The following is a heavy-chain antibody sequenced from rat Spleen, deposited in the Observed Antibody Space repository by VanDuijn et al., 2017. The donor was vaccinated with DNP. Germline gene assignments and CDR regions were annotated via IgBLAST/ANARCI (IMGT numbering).Heavy chain of an antibody. V-gene: IGHV5-27*01. CDR3: TTPNA. D-gene: IGHD3-2*01. Sequence: EVQLVESGGGLVQPGRSLKLSCAASGFTFSKYDMAWVRQAPTKGLEWVASISPSGGSTYYRDSVKGRFTVSRDNAKSSLYLQMDSLRSEDTATYYCTTPNAWGQGTSVTVSS. CDR2: ISPSGGST. J-gene: IGHJ4*01. CDR1: GFTFSKYD.